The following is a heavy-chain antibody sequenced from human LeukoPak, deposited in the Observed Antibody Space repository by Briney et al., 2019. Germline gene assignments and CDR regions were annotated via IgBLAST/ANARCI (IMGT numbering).Heavy chain of an antibody. CDR3: VRSVYNWNDVDY. V-gene: IGHV3-11*01. CDR1: GFTFSDYY. D-gene: IGHD1-20*01. J-gene: IGHJ4*02. Sequence: TGGSLRLSCAASGFTFSDYYMSWIRQAPGKGLEWISYISSSGSTIYYADSVKGRFTMSRDNAKNSLYLQMNSLRAEDTAVYYCVRSVYNWNDVDYWGQGTLVTVSS. CDR2: ISSSGSTI.